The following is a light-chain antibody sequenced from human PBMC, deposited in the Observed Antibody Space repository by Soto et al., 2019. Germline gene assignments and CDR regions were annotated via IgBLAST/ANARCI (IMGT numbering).Light chain of an antibody. CDR1: QSVSSN. J-gene: IGKJ2*01. V-gene: IGKV3-15*01. CDR2: AAS. Sequence: EIMMTQSPATLSVSPGERATLSCRASQSVSSNLAWYQQKPGQAPRLLIYAASTRATGIPGRFSGSGSGTDFTLTIRRLEPADSAVYYCQQFGTSPYTFGQGTKLEIK. CDR3: QQFGTSPYT.